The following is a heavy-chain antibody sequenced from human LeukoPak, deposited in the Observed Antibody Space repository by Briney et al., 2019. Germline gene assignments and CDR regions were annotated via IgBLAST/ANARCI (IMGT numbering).Heavy chain of an antibody. Sequence: SETLSLTCTVSGGSISSYYWSWIRQPPGKGLEWIGYLSYSGITNYNPSLKSRVTISVDQSKNQFSLKLSSLTAADTAVYYCAATPGSFDYWGQGTLVTVSS. CDR2: LSYSGIT. D-gene: IGHD7-27*01. CDR1: GGSISSYY. J-gene: IGHJ4*02. V-gene: IGHV4-59*01. CDR3: AATPGSFDY.